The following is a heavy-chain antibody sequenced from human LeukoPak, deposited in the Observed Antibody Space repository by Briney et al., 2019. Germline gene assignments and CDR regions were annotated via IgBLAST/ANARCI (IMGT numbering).Heavy chain of an antibody. CDR1: GYSISSGYY. V-gene: IGHV4-38-2*02. J-gene: IGHJ4*02. CDR3: ARDSSGQRDFDY. Sequence: SETLSLTCTVSGYSISSGYYWGWIRQPPGKGLEWIGSIYHSGSTYYNPSLKSRVTISVDTSKNQFSLKLSSVTAADTAVYYCARDSSGQRDFDYWGQGTLVTVSS. D-gene: IGHD3-22*01. CDR2: IYHSGST.